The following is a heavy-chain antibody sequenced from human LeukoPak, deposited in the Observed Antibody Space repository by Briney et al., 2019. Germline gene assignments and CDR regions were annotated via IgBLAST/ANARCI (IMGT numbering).Heavy chain of an antibody. D-gene: IGHD4/OR15-4a*01. CDR3: ARAVREVHGAYSYYFDY. CDR2: MNPNTGNT. CDR1: GYTFANYD. J-gene: IGHJ4*02. V-gene: IGHV1-8*01. Sequence: ASVKVSCKASGYTFANYDINWVRQATGQGLEWMGWMNPNTGNTGYAQKFQGRVTMTRNTSISAAYMELSSLTSEDTAVYYCARAVREVHGAYSYYFDYWGQGTLVPVSS.